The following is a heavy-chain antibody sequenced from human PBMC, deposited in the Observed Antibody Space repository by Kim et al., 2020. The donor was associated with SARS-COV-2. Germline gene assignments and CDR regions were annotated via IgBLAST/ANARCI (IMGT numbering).Heavy chain of an antibody. V-gene: IGHV3-48*03. Sequence: GGSLRLSCAASGFTFSTYEMNWVRQAPGKGLEWVSYIRSSGEIFYYADSVKGRFSISRDNAKNTLYLQMSSLRAEDTAVYYCARVRPNQAFDYWGQGTLVTVS. CDR3: ARVRPNQAFDY. CDR2: IRSSGEIF. CDR1: GFTFSTYE. D-gene: IGHD2-8*01. J-gene: IGHJ4*02.